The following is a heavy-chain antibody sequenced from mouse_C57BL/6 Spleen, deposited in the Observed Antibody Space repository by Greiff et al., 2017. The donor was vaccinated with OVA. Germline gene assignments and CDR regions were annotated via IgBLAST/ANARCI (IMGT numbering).Heavy chain of an antibody. Sequence: QVQLQQPGAELVMPGASVKLSCKASGYTFTSYWMHWVKQRPGPGLEWIGEIDPSDSYTNSNQKFKGKSTLTVDKSSSTAYMQLSSLTSEDSAFYYCARSEYYTTVVYWYFDVWGTGTTVTVSS. CDR1: GYTFTSYW. CDR3: ARSEYYTTVVYWYFDV. D-gene: IGHD1-1*01. J-gene: IGHJ1*03. CDR2: IDPSDSYT. V-gene: IGHV1-69*01.